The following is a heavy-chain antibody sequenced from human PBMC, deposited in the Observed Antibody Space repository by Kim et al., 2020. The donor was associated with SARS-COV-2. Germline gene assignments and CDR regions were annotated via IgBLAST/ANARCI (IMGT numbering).Heavy chain of an antibody. J-gene: IGHJ2*01. Sequence: GGSLRLSCAASGFTFSSYSMNWVRQAPGKGLEWVSSISSSSSYIYYADSVKGRFTISRDNAKNSLYLQMNSLRAEDTAVYYCASRGIAAAGTEFWYFDLWGRGTLVTVSS. CDR1: GFTFSSYS. CDR3: ASRGIAAAGTEFWYFDL. V-gene: IGHV3-21*01. D-gene: IGHD6-13*01. CDR2: ISSSSSYI.